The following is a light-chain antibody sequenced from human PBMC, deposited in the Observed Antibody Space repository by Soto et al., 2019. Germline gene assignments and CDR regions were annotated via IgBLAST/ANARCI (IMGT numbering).Light chain of an antibody. CDR3: QQLNSFPIP. Sequence: IQLTQSPSSLSASVGDRVTITCRASQGISSFLAWYQQKPGKAPKLLIYGASTLQSGVQSRFSGSGSGTDFTLTIGSLQPEYFATYYCQQLNSFPIPFGPGTKVDIK. J-gene: IGKJ3*01. CDR2: GAS. CDR1: QGISSF. V-gene: IGKV1-9*01.